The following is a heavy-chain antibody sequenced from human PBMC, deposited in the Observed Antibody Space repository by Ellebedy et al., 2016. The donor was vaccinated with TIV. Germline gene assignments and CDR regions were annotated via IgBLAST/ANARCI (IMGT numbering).Heavy chain of an antibody. D-gene: IGHD3-16*02. CDR2: IIPILGIA. J-gene: IGHJ6*02. CDR1: GGTLRSYG. Sequence: AASVKVSCKAYGGTLRSYGISWVRQAPGQGLEWMGRIIPILGIANYAQKFQGRVTITADKSTSTAYMELSSLRSEDTAVYYCAFSVRGLSGYYYGMDVWGQGTTVTVSS. V-gene: IGHV1-69*04. CDR3: AFSVRGLSGYYYGMDV.